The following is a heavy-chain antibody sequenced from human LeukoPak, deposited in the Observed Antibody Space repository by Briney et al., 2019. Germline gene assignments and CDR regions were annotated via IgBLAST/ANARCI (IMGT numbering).Heavy chain of an antibody. J-gene: IGHJ4*02. CDR2: IYHCGNT. V-gene: IGHV4-38-2*01. D-gene: IGHD3-22*01. Sequence: PSETLSLTCAVSGYSISSGYYWGWIRPPPGKGLEWIGSIYHCGNTYYNPSLKSRVTISVDTSKNQFSLKLSSVTAADTAVYYCARSNAVTMIVVNPFDYWGQGTLVTVSS. CDR3: ARSNAVTMIVVNPFDY. CDR1: GYSISSGYY.